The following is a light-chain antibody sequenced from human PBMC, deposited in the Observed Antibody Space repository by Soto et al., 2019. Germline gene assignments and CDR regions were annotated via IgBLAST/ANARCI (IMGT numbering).Light chain of an antibody. CDR2: EVS. V-gene: IGLV2-14*01. CDR3: CSFASSSTYV. CDR1: SSDVGGYNY. Sequence: QSALTQPPSASGSPGQSVTISCTGTSSDVGGYNYVSWYQQHPGKAPKLMIYEVSKRPSWVSNRFSGSKSGNTASLTISGLQAEDEADYYCCSFASSSTYVFGTGTKLTVL. J-gene: IGLJ1*01.